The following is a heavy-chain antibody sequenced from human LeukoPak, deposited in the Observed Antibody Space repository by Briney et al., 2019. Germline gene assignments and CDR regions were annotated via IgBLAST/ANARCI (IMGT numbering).Heavy chain of an antibody. D-gene: IGHD3-10*01. CDR3: ARHSLWVGEIAENWFDP. Sequence: SETLSLTCTVSGGSISSSSYYWGWIRQPPGKGLEWIGSIYYSGSTYYNPSLKSRVTISVDTSKNQFSLKLSSVTAADTAVYYCARHSLWVGEIAENWFDPWGQGTLVTVSS. J-gene: IGHJ5*02. V-gene: IGHV4-39*01. CDR2: IYYSGST. CDR1: GGSISSSSYY.